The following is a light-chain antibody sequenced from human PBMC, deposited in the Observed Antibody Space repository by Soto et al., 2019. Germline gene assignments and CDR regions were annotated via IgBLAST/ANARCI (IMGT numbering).Light chain of an antibody. J-gene: IGKJ4*01. CDR3: KQYGSSPT. CDR2: GAS. Sequence: EIVLTQSPGTLSLSPGERATLSCRASQSVSSSYLAWHQQKPDQAPRLLIYGASSRATGIPDRFSGSGYGTDFTLTISRLEPEDVAVYYCKQYGSSPTFGGGTKVELK. V-gene: IGKV3-20*01. CDR1: QSVSSSY.